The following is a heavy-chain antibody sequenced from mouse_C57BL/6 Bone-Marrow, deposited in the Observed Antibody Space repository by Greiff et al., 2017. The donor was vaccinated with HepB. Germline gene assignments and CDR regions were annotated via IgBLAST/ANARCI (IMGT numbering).Heavy chain of an antibody. CDR1: GFTFSDYG. Sequence: EVKLMESGGGLVKPGGSLKLSCAASGFTFSDYGMHWVRQAPEKGLEWVAYISSGSSTIYYADTVKGRFTISRDNAKNTLFLQMTSLRSEDTAMYYCARLDSAGYGDDYWGQGTTLTVSS. CDR3: ARLDSAGYGDDY. D-gene: IGHD3-2*02. V-gene: IGHV5-17*01. J-gene: IGHJ2*01. CDR2: ISSGSSTI.